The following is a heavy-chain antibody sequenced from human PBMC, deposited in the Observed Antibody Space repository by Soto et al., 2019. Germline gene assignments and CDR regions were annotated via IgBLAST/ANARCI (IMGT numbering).Heavy chain of an antibody. CDR2: ISAYNGNT. V-gene: IGHV1-18*01. Sequence: QVPLVQSGAEVKKPGASVKVSCKASGYTFTSYGISWVRQAPGQGLEWMGWISAYNGNTNYAQKLQGRVTMTTDTSTSTTYMELRSLRSDDTAVYYCAGDKAVVVVAATPDFDYWGQGTLVTVSS. CDR3: AGDKAVVVVAATPDFDY. D-gene: IGHD2-15*01. CDR1: GYTFTSYG. J-gene: IGHJ4*02.